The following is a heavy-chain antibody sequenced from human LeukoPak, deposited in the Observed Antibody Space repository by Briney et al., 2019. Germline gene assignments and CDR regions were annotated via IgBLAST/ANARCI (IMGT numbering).Heavy chain of an antibody. V-gene: IGHV3-30*01. CDR1: GFTFSSYA. CDR3: ARGDSSSLSTR. J-gene: IGHJ4*02. D-gene: IGHD6-6*01. CDR2: ISYDGSNK. Sequence: QTGGSLRLSCAASGFTFSSYAMHWVRQAPGKGLEWVEVISYDGSNKYYADSVKGRFTISRDNSKNTLYLQMNSLRAEDTAVYYCARGDSSSLSTRWGQGTLVTVSS.